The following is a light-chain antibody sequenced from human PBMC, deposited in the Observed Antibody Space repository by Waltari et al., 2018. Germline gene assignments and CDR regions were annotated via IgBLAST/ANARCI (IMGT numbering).Light chain of an antibody. Sequence: QSALTQPASVSGSPGQSITISCTGTSNDVGSSNLVPWYQQRPGKAPKFIIYEVNRRPSGLSSRFSGSKSGNTASLTISGLQAEDEADYFCCSYAGVTTFYVFGTGTRVTVL. J-gene: IGLJ1*01. CDR1: SNDVGSSNL. CDR2: EVN. CDR3: CSYAGVTTFYV. V-gene: IGLV2-23*02.